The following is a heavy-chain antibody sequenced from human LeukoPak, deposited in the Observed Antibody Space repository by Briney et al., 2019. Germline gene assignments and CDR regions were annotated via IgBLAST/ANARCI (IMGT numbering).Heavy chain of an antibody. J-gene: IGHJ3*02. D-gene: IGHD1-26*01. CDR2: IKNDGSYT. CDR3: AREVGSGSYLAHAFDI. CDR1: GFTFSSHW. V-gene: IGHV3-74*01. Sequence: GGSLRLSCAASGFTFSSHWMHWVRQAPGKGLVWVSRIKNDGSYTSNVDSVEGRFTISRDNAKNTLHLQMNSVRAEDTAVYYCAREVGSGSYLAHAFDIWGQGTMVTVSS.